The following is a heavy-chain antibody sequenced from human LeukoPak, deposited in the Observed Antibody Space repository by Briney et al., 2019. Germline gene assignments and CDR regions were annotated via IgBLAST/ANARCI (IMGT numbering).Heavy chain of an antibody. D-gene: IGHD6-19*01. CDR2: IYTSGNT. Sequence: PSETLSLTCTVSGDSISSYYWTWIRQSPGKGLEWIGYIYTSGNTNYNPSLKSRVTISRDTSKNQISLKLRAVTAEDAAVYYCARPSPRCGGWYFFDYWGQGTLVTVSS. CDR1: GDSISSYY. CDR3: ARPSPRCGGWYFFDY. J-gene: IGHJ4*02. V-gene: IGHV4-4*09.